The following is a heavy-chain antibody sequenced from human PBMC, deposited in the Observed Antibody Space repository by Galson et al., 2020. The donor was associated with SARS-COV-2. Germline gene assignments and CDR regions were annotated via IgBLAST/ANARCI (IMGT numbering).Heavy chain of an antibody. Sequence: ASVKVSCKASGYTFTNYGIHWVRQAPGQSLEWMAMINGGDGYTKYSQHFQGRVTITRDTSATTAYMELSSLRSEDTAVYFCAREWADGGLALDHWGQGTLVTVSS. D-gene: IGHD3-16*01. CDR2: INGGDGYT. V-gene: IGHV1-3*01. J-gene: IGHJ4*02. CDR3: AREWADGGLALDH. CDR1: GYTFTNYG.